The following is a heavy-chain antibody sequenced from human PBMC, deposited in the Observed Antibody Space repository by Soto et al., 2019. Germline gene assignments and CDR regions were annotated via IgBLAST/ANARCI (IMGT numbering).Heavy chain of an antibody. CDR3: ARCGGGRSSYYYYYYGMDV. CDR1: GGSISSYY. J-gene: IGHJ6*02. Sequence: QVQLQESGPGLVKPSETLSLTCTVSGGSISSYYWSWIRQPPGKGLEWIGYIYYSGSTNYNPSLKSRVTISVDPSKIQFSLKLSSVTAADTAVYYCARCGGGRSSYYYYYYGMDVWGQGTTVTVSS. D-gene: IGHD6-6*01. V-gene: IGHV4-59*01. CDR2: IYYSGST.